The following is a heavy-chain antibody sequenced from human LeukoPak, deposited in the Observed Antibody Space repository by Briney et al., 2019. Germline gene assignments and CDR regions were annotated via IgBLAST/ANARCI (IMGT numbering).Heavy chain of an antibody. CDR3: AKRGDVLTALKYYFDS. D-gene: IGHD3-9*01. V-gene: IGHV3-23*01. Sequence: GGSLRLSCAASEFTFSTYAMSWDRQAPGKGLEWVSAISGSGGSTFYADSVKGRFTISRDNSKNTLYLQMSSLRAEDTAIYYCAKRGDVLTALKYYFDSWGQGTLVTVSS. CDR2: ISGSGGST. CDR1: EFTFSTYA. J-gene: IGHJ4*02.